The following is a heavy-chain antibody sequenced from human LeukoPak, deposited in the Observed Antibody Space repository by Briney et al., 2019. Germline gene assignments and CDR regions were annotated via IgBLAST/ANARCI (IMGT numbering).Heavy chain of an antibody. CDR2: INHSGST. Sequence: SETLSLTCAVYGGSFSGYYWSWIRQPPGKGLEWIEEINHSGSTNYNPSLKSRVTISVDTSKNQFSLKLSSVTAADTAVYYCARGRVGLRGWFDPWGQGTLVTVSS. J-gene: IGHJ5*02. CDR3: ARGRVGLRGWFDP. CDR1: GGSFSGYY. V-gene: IGHV4-34*01. D-gene: IGHD1-26*01.